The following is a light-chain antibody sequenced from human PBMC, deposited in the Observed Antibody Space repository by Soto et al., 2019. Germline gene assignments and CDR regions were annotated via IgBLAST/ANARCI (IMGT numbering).Light chain of an antibody. CDR1: GSVYSNY. CDR3: PQYGNSPPNT. J-gene: IGKJ1*01. Sequence: ELELTQSPGTLSLSPGEGATLSCRASGSVYSNYLAWYQQRPGQAPRLLIYGASSRATGIPDRFSGSGSGTDFNLSISRLEPEDFAVYYCPQYGNSPPNTFGPGTKVDIK. V-gene: IGKV3-20*01. CDR2: GAS.